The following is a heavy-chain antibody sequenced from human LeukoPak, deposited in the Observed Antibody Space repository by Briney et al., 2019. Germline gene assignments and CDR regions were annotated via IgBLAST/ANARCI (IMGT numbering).Heavy chain of an antibody. Sequence: GGSLRLSCAASGFTFSNYAMSWVRQAPGKGLEWVSVIRVGDVTHYADSVKGRFTTSRDSSKNTVYLQMESLRVEDTAVYYCAREDNGGATDDGFDVWGRGTVVIVSS. CDR3: AREDNGGATDDGFDV. CDR2: IRVGDVT. D-gene: IGHD3-16*01. V-gene: IGHV3-23*01. J-gene: IGHJ3*01. CDR1: GFTFSNYA.